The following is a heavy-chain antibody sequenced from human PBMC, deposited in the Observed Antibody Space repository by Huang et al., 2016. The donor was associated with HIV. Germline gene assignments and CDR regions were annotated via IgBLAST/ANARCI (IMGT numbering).Heavy chain of an antibody. J-gene: IGHJ4*02. CDR3: ARPLTGTTALGY. Sequence: QLQLQESGPGLVKPSETLSLTCTVSGSSISSSYYWGWIRQPPGKGREWIGNIYYSEKNAYSPALKSRVTISVDTSKNHISLKGDSVTAADTAVYYCARPLTGTTALGYWGQGTLVTVSS. CDR2: IYYSEKN. CDR1: GSSISSSYY. D-gene: IGHD1-20*01. V-gene: IGHV4-39*01.